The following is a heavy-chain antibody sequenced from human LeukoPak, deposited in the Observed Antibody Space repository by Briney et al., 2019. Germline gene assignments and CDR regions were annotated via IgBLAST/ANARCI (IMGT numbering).Heavy chain of an antibody. V-gene: IGHV3-23*01. CDR2: IRSSGSGT. Sequence: GCSLRLFCGAAGFTFIRYDLNWVRQAPGTGIEWVPSIRSSGSGTYYAGSVKGRFTISRDNSKNTLYLQMNSLRVEDTAVYFCAKSSIVLMVPAGGSFDSWGQGTLVAVSP. D-gene: IGHD2-8*01. CDR1: GFTFIRYD. J-gene: IGHJ5*01. CDR3: AKSSIVLMVPAGGSFDS.